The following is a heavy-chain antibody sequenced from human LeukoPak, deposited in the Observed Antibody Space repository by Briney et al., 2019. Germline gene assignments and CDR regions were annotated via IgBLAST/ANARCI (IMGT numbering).Heavy chain of an antibody. CDR2: IIPIFGTA. CDR3: ARCPSSSWKENWFDP. J-gene: IGHJ5*02. D-gene: IGHD6-13*01. V-gene: IGHV1-69*13. Sequence: SVKVSCMASGGTFSSYAISWVRQAPGQGLEWMGGIIPIFGTANYAQKFQGRVTITADESTSTAYMELSSLRSEDTAVYYCARCPSSSWKENWFDPWGQGTLVTVSS. CDR1: GGTFSSYA.